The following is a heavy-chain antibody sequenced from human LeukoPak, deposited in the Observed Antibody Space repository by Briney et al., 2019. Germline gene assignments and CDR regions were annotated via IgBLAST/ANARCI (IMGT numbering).Heavy chain of an antibody. CDR3: ARHCCSAPSKRVFDI. CDR1: GGSIISSDYH. Sequence: PSETLSLTCTVSGGSIISSDYHWGWVRQPPGKGLEWIGTISYSGNTDYNPSLRSRVTISVDTSNNQFSLRLGSVTAAATAIYHCARHCCSAPSKRVFDIWGQGTMVTVSS. V-gene: IGHV4-39*01. CDR2: ISYSGNT. D-gene: IGHD2-15*01. J-gene: IGHJ3*02.